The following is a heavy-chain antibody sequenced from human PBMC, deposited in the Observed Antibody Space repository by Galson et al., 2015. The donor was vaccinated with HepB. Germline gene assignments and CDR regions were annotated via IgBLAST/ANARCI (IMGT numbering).Heavy chain of an antibody. V-gene: IGHV1-18*01. J-gene: IGHJ1*01. CDR2: ISAYNGNT. CDR3: ARDSLESVSRYCSGGSCYESEYFQH. CDR1: GYTFTSYG. Sequence: SVKVSCKASGYTFTSYGISWVRQAPGQGLEWMGWISAYNGNTNYAQKLQGRVTMTTDTSTSTAYMELRSLRSDDTAVYYCARDSLESVSRYCSGGSCYESEYFQHWGQGTLVTVSS. D-gene: IGHD2-15*01.